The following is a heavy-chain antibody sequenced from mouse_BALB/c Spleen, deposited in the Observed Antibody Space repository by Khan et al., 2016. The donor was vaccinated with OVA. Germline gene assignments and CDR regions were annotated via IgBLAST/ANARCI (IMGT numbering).Heavy chain of an antibody. Sequence: VELVESGAELVRPGTSVKVSCKASGYAFTNYLIEWVKQRPGQGLEWIGVINPGSGGTNYNEQFKVKATLTADKSSSTAYMQLSSLTSDDSAVYFCARRDYAMDYWGQGTSVTVSS. V-gene: IGHV1-54*01. CDR2: INPGSGGT. CDR3: ARRDYAMDY. J-gene: IGHJ4*01. CDR1: GYAFTNYL.